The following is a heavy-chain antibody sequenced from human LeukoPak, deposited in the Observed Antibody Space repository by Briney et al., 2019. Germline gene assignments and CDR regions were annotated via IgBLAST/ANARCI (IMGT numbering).Heavy chain of an antibody. CDR3: TRVLGSISH. Sequence: ASVKVSCKASGYTFSSCDIDWLRQATGQGLEWIGWMNPNSGSTGFAHKFQGRVTMTRDTSINTAYMELSSLRSEDTAVYYCTRVLGSISHWGQGTLVTVSS. CDR2: MNPNSGST. CDR1: GYTFSSCD. J-gene: IGHJ4*02. D-gene: IGHD1-1*01. V-gene: IGHV1-8*01.